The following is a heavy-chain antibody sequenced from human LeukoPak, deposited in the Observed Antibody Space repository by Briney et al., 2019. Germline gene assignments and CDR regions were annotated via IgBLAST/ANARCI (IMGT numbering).Heavy chain of an antibody. D-gene: IGHD2-2*01. CDR3: ASVCSSTSCQEYFQH. CDR1: GGSISSSSYY. V-gene: IGHV4-61*01. CDR2: IYYSGST. J-gene: IGHJ1*01. Sequence: SETLSLTCTVSGGSISSSSYYWSWIRQPPGKGLEWIGYIYYSGSTNYNPSLESRVTISVDTSKNQFSLKLSSVTAADTAVYYCASVCSSTSCQEYFQHWGQGTLVTVSS.